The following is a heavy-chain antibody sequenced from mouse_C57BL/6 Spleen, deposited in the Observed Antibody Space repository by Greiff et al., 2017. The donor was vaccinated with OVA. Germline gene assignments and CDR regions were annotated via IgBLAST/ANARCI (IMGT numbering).Heavy chain of an antibody. D-gene: IGHD1-1*02. J-gene: IGHJ2*01. Sequence: DVKLQESGGGLVQPGGSMKLSCVASGFTFSNYWMNWVRQSPEKGLEWVAQIRLKSDNYATHYAESVKGRFTISRDDSKSSVYLQMNNLRAEDTGIYYCTGWWLPDYFDYWGQGTTLTVSS. V-gene: IGHV6-3*01. CDR1: GFTFSNYW. CDR3: TGWWLPDYFDY. CDR2: IRLKSDNYAT.